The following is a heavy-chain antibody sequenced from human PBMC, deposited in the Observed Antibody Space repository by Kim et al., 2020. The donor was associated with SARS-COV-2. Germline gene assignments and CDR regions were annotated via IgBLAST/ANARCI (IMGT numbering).Heavy chain of an antibody. J-gene: IGHJ4*02. V-gene: IGHV3-66*01. D-gene: IGHD6-13*01. CDR1: GFTVSSNY. Sequence: GGSLRLSCAASGFTVSSNYMSWVRQAPGKGLEWVSVIYSGGSTYYADSVKGRFTISRDNSKNTLYLQMNSLRAEDTAVYYCARDSSSWHFFDYWGQGTLVTVSS. CDR2: IYSGGST. CDR3: ARDSSSWHFFDY.